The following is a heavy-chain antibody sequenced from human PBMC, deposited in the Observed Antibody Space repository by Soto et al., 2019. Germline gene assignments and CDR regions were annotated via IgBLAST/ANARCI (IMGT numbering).Heavy chain of an antibody. Sequence: SETLSLTCTVSGGSISSYYWSWIRQPPGKGLEWIGYIYYSGSTNYNPSLKSRVTISVDTSKNQFSLKLSSVTAADTAVYYCARRLSQVRGVGAFDIWGQGTMVTVSS. CDR1: GGSISSYY. CDR2: IYYSGST. V-gene: IGHV4-59*08. J-gene: IGHJ3*02. D-gene: IGHD3-10*01. CDR3: ARRLSQVRGVGAFDI.